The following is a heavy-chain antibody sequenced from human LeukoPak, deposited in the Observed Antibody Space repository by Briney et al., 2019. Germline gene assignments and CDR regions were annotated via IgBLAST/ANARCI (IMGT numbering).Heavy chain of an antibody. CDR3: AREVHYYGSGSYYYGMDV. Sequence: SSETLSLTCTVSGGSISSSSYYWGWIRQPPGKGLEWIGSIYYSGSTYYNPSLKSRVTISVDTSKNQFSLKLSSVTAADTAVYYCAREVHYYGSGSYYYGMDVWGQGTTVTVSS. J-gene: IGHJ6*02. D-gene: IGHD3-10*01. CDR2: IYYSGST. CDR1: GGSISSSSYY. V-gene: IGHV4-39*07.